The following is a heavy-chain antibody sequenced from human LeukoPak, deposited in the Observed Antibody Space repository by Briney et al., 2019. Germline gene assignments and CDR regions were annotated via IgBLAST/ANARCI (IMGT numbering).Heavy chain of an antibody. CDR1: GASISSTIYY. CDR3: ARVGHYSNCGTQWFDP. J-gene: IGHJ5*02. D-gene: IGHD6-13*01. Sequence: PSETLSLTCTVSGASISSTIYYWSWIRQPPVKGLEWIGTAYYTGGTYYNPSLNRRVTISVDTSKNQFSLKLTSVTAADTAVYFCARVGHYSNCGTQWFDPWGRGTLVTVSS. V-gene: IGHV4-39*07. CDR2: AYYTGGT.